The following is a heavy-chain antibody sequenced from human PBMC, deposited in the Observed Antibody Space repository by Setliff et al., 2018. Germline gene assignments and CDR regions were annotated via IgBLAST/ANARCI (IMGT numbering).Heavy chain of an antibody. CDR1: GVSINSISYY. Sequence: SETLSLTCSVSGVSINSISYYWTWLRQHPGKGLEWIGYIYQSGDTYFNPSLRRRLTMPLDTSKNQFSLKLRSVTAADTAVYYCARDNRGYASAFDIWGQGTMVTVSS. V-gene: IGHV4-31*03. CDR2: IYQSGDT. J-gene: IGHJ3*02. D-gene: IGHD6-25*01. CDR3: ARDNRGYASAFDI.